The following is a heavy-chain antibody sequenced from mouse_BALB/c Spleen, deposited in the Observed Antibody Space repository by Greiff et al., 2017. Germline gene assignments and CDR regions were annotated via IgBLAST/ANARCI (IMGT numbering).Heavy chain of an antibody. CDR1: GFSLTSYG. D-gene: IGHD1-1*01. J-gene: IGHJ1*01. CDR3: AKPYYYGSSFHWYFDV. CDR2: IWRGGST. Sequence: QVQLKQSGPSLVQPSQSLSITCTVSGFSLTSYGVHWVRQSPGKGLEWLGVIWRGGSTDYNAAFMSRLSITKDNSKCQVFFKMNSLQADDTAIYYGAKPYYYGSSFHWYFDVWGAGTTVTVSS. V-gene: IGHV2-5-1*01.